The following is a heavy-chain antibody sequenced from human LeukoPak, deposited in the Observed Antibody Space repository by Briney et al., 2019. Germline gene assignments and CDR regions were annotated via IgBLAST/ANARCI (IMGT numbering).Heavy chain of an antibody. CDR2: ISISSSTI. J-gene: IGHJ6*02. CDR1: GFTFSSYS. V-gene: IGHV3-48*04. Sequence: PGGSLRLSCAASGFTFSSYSMNWVRQAPGKGLEWVSYISISSSTIYYAESVKGRFTISRDNVKNSLYLQMNSLRAEDTAVYYCARGMSGYYGMDVWGQGTTVTVSS. CDR3: ARGMSGYYGMDV.